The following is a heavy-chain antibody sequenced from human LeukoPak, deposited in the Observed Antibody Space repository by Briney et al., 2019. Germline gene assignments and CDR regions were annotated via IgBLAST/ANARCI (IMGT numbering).Heavy chain of an antibody. CDR3: ARVEEGYGSGRRENYYYYYMDV. V-gene: IGHV4-59*01. Sequence: PSETLSLTCTVSGGSISSYYWSWIRQPPGKGLEWIGYIYYSGSTNYNPPLKSRVIVSVDTSKNQFSLKLSSVTAADTAVYYCARVEEGYGSGRRENYYYYYMDVWGKGTTVTISS. CDR1: GGSISSYY. D-gene: IGHD3-10*01. J-gene: IGHJ6*03. CDR2: IYYSGST.